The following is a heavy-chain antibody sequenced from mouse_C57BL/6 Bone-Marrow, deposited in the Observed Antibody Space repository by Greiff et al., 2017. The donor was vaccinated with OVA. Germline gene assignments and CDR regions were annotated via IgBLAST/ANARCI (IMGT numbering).Heavy chain of an antibody. CDR1: GYTFTSYT. J-gene: IGHJ4*01. V-gene: IGHV1-4*01. CDR2: INPSSGYT. D-gene: IGHD1-1*01. Sequence: VQLQQSGAELARPGASVKMSCKASGYTFTSYTMHWVKQRPGQGLEWIGYINPSSGYTKYNQKFKDKATLTADKSSSTAYMQLSSLTSEDSAVYYCASCLRCYAMDYWGQGTSVTVSS. CDR3: ASCLRCYAMDY.